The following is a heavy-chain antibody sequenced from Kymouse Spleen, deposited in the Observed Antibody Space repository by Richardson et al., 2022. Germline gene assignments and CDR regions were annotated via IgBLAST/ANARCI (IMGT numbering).Heavy chain of an antibody. CDR1: GFTFSSYS. J-gene: IGHJ3*02. CDR3: AVMTTVTSDAFDI. CDR2: ISSSSSYI. V-gene: IGHV3-21*03. Sequence: EVQLVESGGGLVKPGGSLRLSCAASGFTFSSYSMNWVRQAPGKGLEWVSSISSSSSYIYYADSVKGRFTISRDNAKNSLYLQMNSLRAEDTAVYYCAVMTTVTSDAFDIWGQGTMVTVSS. D-gene: IGHD4-17*01.